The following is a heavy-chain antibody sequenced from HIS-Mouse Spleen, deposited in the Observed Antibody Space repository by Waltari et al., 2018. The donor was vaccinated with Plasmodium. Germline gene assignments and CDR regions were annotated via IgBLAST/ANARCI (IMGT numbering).Heavy chain of an antibody. Sequence: QVQLQQWGAGLLKPSETLSLTCAVYGGSFSGYYWRWIRQPPGKGLEWIGEINHSDSTNYNPALNSRVTISVDTSKNQFSLKLSSVTAADTAVYYCARGRVLGTSSGYFDLWGRGTLVTVSS. J-gene: IGHJ2*01. CDR3: ARGRVLGTSSGYFDL. D-gene: IGHD3-10*01. CDR2: INHSDST. V-gene: IGHV4-34*01. CDR1: GGSFSGYY.